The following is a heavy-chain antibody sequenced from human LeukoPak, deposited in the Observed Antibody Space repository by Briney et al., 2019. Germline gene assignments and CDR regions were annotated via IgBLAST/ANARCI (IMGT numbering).Heavy chain of an antibody. CDR2: INPNSGGT. D-gene: IGHD3-9*01. V-gene: IGHV1-2*02. Sequence: ASVKVSCKASGYTFTGYYMHWVRQAPGQGLEWMGWINPNSGGTNYAQKFQGRVTMTRDTSISTAYMELSRLRSDDTAVYYCASPRGGADLYDILNYWGQGTLVTVSS. J-gene: IGHJ4*02. CDR1: GYTFTGYY. CDR3: ASPRGGADLYDILNY.